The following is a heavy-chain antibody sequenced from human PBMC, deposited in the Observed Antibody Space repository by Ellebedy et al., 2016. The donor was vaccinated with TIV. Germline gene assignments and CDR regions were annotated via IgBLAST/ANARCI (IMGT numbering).Heavy chain of an antibody. Sequence: AASVKVSCKASGYTFTSYAMNWVRQAPGQGLEWMGCINTNTGNPTYAQGFTGRFVFSLDTSVSTAYLQISSLKAEDTAVYYCARSLRGSYYGDWFDPWGQGTLVTVSS. CDR2: INTNTGNP. D-gene: IGHD1-26*01. CDR3: ARSLRGSYYGDWFDP. V-gene: IGHV7-4-1*02. CDR1: GYTFTSYA. J-gene: IGHJ5*02.